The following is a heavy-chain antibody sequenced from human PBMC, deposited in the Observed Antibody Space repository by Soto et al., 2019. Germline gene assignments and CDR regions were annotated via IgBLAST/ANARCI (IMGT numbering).Heavy chain of an antibody. Sequence: PSETLSLTCTASGGSITSSSHFWGWVRQPPGKGLEWIGTIYFTGNTYYTPSLKIRLTMSIDTSKNEFSLRLNSVTAADTAVYYFAGQTFTIAAASYGRSKWFDHWGPGILVTFSS. V-gene: IGHV4-39*01. D-gene: IGHD6-25*01. CDR3: AGQTFTIAAASYGRSKWFDH. CDR1: GGSITSSSHF. J-gene: IGHJ5*02. CDR2: IYFTGNT.